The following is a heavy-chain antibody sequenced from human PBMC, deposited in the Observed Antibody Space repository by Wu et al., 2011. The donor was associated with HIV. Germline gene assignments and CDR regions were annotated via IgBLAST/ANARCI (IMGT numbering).Heavy chain of an antibody. V-gene: IGHV1-69*06. CDR1: GYTSAAML. CDR3: ALRTRAGSGSDY. CDR2: IIPXFGTA. D-gene: IGHD3-10*01. Sequence: KPGSSVKVSCKASGYTSAAMLSAGCDRPLDKGLSGWRIIPXFGTANNAQRFQGRVTMTADKSTSTASMELSSLRSEDTAVYYCALRTRAGSGSDYWGQGTLVTVSS. J-gene: IGHJ4*02.